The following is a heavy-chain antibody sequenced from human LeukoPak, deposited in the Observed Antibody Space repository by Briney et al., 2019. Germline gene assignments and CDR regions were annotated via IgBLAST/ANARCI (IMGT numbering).Heavy chain of an antibody. CDR1: GGSISSNNYF. V-gene: IGHV4-39*01. Sequence: SETLSLTCTVSGGSISSNNYFWGWIRQPPGKGLEWIGSIYDSGSTYYNPSLKSRVTIFVDTSKNQFSLKLNSVTAADTAMYYCQSRFLEWLLDYWGQGTLVTVSS. CDR3: QSRFLEWLLDY. CDR2: IYDSGST. J-gene: IGHJ4*02. D-gene: IGHD3-3*01.